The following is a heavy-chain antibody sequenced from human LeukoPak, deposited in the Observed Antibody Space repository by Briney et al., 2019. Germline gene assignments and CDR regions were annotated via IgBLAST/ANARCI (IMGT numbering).Heavy chain of an antibody. V-gene: IGHV3-48*01. CDR2: ISSSSTTL. Sequence: GGSLRLSCAASGFTFRSYSMNWVRQAPGKELEWISYISSSSTTLYYADSVKGRFTISRDNAKNSLYLQMNSLRAEDTAVYYCARGHGTFDYWGQGTLVTVSS. D-gene: IGHD1-26*01. J-gene: IGHJ4*02. CDR1: GFTFRSYS. CDR3: ARGHGTFDY.